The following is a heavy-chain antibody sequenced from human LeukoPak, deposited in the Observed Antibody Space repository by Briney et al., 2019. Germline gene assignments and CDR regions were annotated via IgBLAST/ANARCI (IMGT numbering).Heavy chain of an antibody. Sequence: GGSLRLSCVASGFTFSYYGIHWVRQAPGKGLEWVAFLQYRGNNEYYADSVTGRFTISRDNSKNSLYLQMNSLRPEDTAVYYCARSRAPTADPDAFDVWGQGTLVTVSS. CDR1: GFTFSYYG. V-gene: IGHV3-30*02. CDR2: LQYRGNNE. J-gene: IGHJ3*01. D-gene: IGHD1-14*01. CDR3: ARSRAPTADPDAFDV.